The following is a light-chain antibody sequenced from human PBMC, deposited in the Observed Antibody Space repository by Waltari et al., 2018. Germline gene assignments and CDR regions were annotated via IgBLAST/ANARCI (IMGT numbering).Light chain of an antibody. J-gene: IGKJ5*01. V-gene: IGKV3-11*01. Sequence: EIVLTQSPGTLSLSPGERATLSCRASQSASNFLAWYQQQPGQAPRLLIYDTSNRATGVPARFSGSGSGTDFTLTINSLEPDDFAVYFCQQRNNWPITFGQGTRLEIK. CDR2: DTS. CDR3: QQRNNWPIT. CDR1: QSASNF.